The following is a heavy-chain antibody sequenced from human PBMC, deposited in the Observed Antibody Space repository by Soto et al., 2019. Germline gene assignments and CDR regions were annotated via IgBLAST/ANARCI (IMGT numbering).Heavy chain of an antibody. CDR1: GYTFTSYG. CDR3: ARRRRYGSGSYYWFNYLDP. J-gene: IGHJ5*02. CDR2: ISAYNGNT. D-gene: IGHD3-10*01. V-gene: IGHV1-18*01. Sequence: ASVKVSCKASGYTFTSYGISWVRQAPGQGLDWMGWISAYNGNTNYAQKLQGRVTMTTDTSTSTAYMELRSLRSDDTAVYYCARRRRYGSGSYYWFNYLDPWGQGTPVTVSS.